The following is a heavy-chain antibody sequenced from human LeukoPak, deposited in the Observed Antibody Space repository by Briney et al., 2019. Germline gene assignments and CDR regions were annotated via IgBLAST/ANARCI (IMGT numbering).Heavy chain of an antibody. J-gene: IGHJ4*02. CDR3: ARDLNREDFDY. Sequence: PGGSLRLSCAASGFGFSNYDMHWVRQAPGKGLEWVAIIWLDGSATYYGDSVKGRFTISRGNSKNILYLQMNDLRVEDTAVYYCARDLNREDFDYWGQGTLVAVSS. CDR2: IWLDGSAT. CDR1: GFGFSNYD. D-gene: IGHD1-14*01. V-gene: IGHV3-33*01.